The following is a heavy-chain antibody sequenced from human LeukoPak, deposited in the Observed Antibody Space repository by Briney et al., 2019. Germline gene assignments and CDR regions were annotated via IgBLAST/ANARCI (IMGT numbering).Heavy chain of an antibody. J-gene: IGHJ4*02. CDR2: FYSGGNT. Sequence: PGGSLRLSCTVSGFTVSSNYMTWVRQAPGKGLEWVSVFYSGGNTYYADSVKGRFTISRDTSKNTVDLQMNSLRSEDAAVYYCATFSYAGNAGGSVGYWGQGTLVTVSS. V-gene: IGHV3-53*01. D-gene: IGHD4-23*01. CDR1: GFTVSSNY. CDR3: ATFSYAGNAGGSVGY.